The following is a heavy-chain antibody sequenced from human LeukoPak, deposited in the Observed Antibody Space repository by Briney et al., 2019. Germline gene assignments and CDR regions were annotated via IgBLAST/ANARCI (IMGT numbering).Heavy chain of an antibody. D-gene: IGHD3-10*01. CDR1: GYTFTIYG. CDR2: TSAYNGNT. V-gene: IGHV1-18*01. CDR3: ARHSEDGSGSYTKLGYMDV. J-gene: IGHJ6*03. Sequence: ASLKVSSKASGYTFTIYGISWVRQAPGQGLEWMGWTSAYNGNTNYAQKLQGRVTMTTDTTTSTAYMELRSLRSDDTAVYYCARHSEDGSGSYTKLGYMDVWGKGTTVTVSS.